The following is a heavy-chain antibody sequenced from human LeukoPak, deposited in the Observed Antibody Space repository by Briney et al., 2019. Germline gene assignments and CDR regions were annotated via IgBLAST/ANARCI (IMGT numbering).Heavy chain of an antibody. CDR1: GFTFSTNA. D-gene: IGHD3-9*01. CDR2: IGGSGSTT. CDR3: AERGGILTGSSNFDY. V-gene: IGHV3-23*01. Sequence: GGSLRLSCAASGFTFSTNAMSWVRQAPGKGLEWVSAIGGSGSTTYYADSVKGRFTVSRDNSKNTLYLQMNSLRAEDTAIYYCAERGGILTGSSNFDYWGQGTLVTVSS. J-gene: IGHJ4*02.